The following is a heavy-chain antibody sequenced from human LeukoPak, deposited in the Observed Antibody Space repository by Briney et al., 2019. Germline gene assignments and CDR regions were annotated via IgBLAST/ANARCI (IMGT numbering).Heavy chain of an antibody. D-gene: IGHD3-10*01. V-gene: IGHV3-15*01. CDR2: IKSKTDGGTT. J-gene: IGHJ4*02. CDR3: TTVFAYGPDY. CDR1: GFTFTNAY. Sequence: PGGSLRLSCAASGFTFTNAYMSWVRQSPGKGLEWIGRIKSKTDGGTTDYAAPLKGGFTISRDDSENTLYLQMNSLKTEDTAVYYCTTVFAYGPDYWGQGTLVTDSS.